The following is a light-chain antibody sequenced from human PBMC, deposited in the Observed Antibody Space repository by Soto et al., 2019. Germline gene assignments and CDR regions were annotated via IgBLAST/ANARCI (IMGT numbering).Light chain of an antibody. CDR2: DAS. Sequence: DIQMTQSPSTLSASVGDRVTITCRASQTINSFLAWYQQTPGKAPKLLIYDASSLQSGVPSRFSGGGSGTEFTLTISSLQPDDFATFPWQRYYRYPWTFGQGTKVEIK. J-gene: IGKJ1*01. V-gene: IGKV1-5*01. CDR1: QTINSF. CDR3: QRYYRYPWT.